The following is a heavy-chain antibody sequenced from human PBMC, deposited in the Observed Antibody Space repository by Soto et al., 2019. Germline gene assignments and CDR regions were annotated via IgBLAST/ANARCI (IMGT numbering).Heavy chain of an antibody. CDR3: AHSPWGAAPDY. D-gene: IGHD3-16*01. V-gene: IGHV2-5*01. CDR1: GFSLSARGVG. J-gene: IGHJ4*02. CDR2: IYWNDDK. Sequence: QITLKESGPTLVKPTQTLTLTCTFSGFSLSARGVGVGWIRQPPGKALEWLALIYWNDDKRYSPSLQNRLTITKDASKNQVVFSMTNVDPADTATYYCAHSPWGAAPDYWGQGTLVTVSS.